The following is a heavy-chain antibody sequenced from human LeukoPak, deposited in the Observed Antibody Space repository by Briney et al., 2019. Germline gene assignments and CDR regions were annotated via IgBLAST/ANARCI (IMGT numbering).Heavy chain of an antibody. CDR2: INHSGST. J-gene: IGHJ1*01. Sequence: PSETLSLTCAVYGGSFSGYYWSWIRQPPGKGLEWTGEINHSGSTNYNPSLKSRVTISVDTSKNQFSLKLSSVTAADTAVYYCARVGYCSGGSCYFTYFQHWGQGTLVTVSS. D-gene: IGHD2-15*01. CDR1: GGSFSGYY. CDR3: ARVGYCSGGSCYFTYFQH. V-gene: IGHV4-34*01.